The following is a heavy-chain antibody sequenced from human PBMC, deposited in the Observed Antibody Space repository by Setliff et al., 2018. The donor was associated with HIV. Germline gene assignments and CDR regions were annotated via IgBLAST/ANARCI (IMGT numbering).Heavy chain of an antibody. CDR1: GGSVSGHY. V-gene: IGHV4-34*01. CDR3: VRNGYYSLDY. J-gene: IGHJ4*02. D-gene: IGHD3-22*01. CDR2: IHHSGST. Sequence: SETLSLTCAVYGGSVSGHYWGWFRQPPGKGLEWIGEIHHSGSTNYNPSLESRVTISIDKSKNQFSLKMTSVTAADTAVYNCVRNGYYSLDYWGQGTLVTVSS.